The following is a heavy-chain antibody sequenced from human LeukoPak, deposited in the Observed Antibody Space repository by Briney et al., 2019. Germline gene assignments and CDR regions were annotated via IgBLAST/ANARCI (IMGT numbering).Heavy chain of an antibody. Sequence: SETLSLTCTVSGGSISSSSYYWGWIRQPPGKGLEWIGSIYYSGSTYYNPSLKSRVAISVDTSKNQFSLKLSSVTAADTAVYYCARDRVDGSGWPLDAFDIWGQGTMVTVSS. CDR1: GGSISSSSYY. D-gene: IGHD6-19*01. CDR3: ARDRVDGSGWPLDAFDI. CDR2: IYYSGST. J-gene: IGHJ3*02. V-gene: IGHV4-39*02.